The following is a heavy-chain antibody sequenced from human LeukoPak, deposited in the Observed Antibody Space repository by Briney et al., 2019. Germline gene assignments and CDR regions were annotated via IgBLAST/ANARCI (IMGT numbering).Heavy chain of an antibody. D-gene: IGHD1-1*01. J-gene: IGHJ4*03. V-gene: IGHV4-34*01. CDR2: INHRGDT. Sequence: PSEALSLTCAVYGGSFSRYYWSWIRQSPGKGLEWIAEINHRGDTNYNPSVKSRVTISVDTSKNQFSLKVTSLTAADTAVYFCARGPTISETGYFDYWGQGTLVTVSS. CDR3: ARGPTISETGYFDY. CDR1: GGSFSRYY.